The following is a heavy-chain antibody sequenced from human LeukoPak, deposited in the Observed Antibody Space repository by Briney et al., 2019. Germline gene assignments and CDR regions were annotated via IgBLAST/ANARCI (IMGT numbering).Heavy chain of an antibody. CDR2: INSDGSST. CDR3: ARGGPRGSYFDY. D-gene: IGHD1-26*01. V-gene: IGHV3-74*01. Sequence: PGGSLRLSCAASGFTFSGYWMHWVRHAPGKGLVWVSRINSDGSSTSYADSVKGRFTISRDNAKNTLYLQTNSLRAEDTAVYYCARGGPRGSYFDYWGQGTLVTVSS. J-gene: IGHJ4*02. CDR1: GFTFSGYW.